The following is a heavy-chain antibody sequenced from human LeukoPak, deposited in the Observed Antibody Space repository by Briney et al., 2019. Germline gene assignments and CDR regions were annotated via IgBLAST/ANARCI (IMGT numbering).Heavy chain of an antibody. D-gene: IGHD6-19*01. CDR3: AKANGWYGRGYFDL. Sequence: ETLSLTCIVSGGSVSSDIYHWSWIRQAPGKGLEWVSVIYSDGRTYYADSVKGRFTISRDNSKNTLYLETNSLRAEDTAVYYCAKANGWYGRGYFDLWGRGTLVSVSS. V-gene: IGHV3-53*01. CDR1: GGSVSSDIYH. CDR2: IYSDGRT. J-gene: IGHJ2*01.